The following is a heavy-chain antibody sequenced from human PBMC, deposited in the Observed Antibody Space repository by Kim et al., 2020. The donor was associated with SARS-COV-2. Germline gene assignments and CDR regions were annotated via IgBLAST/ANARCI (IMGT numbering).Heavy chain of an antibody. CDR2: INPEGSST. J-gene: IGHJ4*02. CDR3: TTWGGSDY. Sequence: GGSLRLSCAASGFTFSAYWMHWVRQAPGKGLMWVSHINPEGSSTNYADSVKGRFTISRDNAKSTLFLQMNSLRAEDTAVYYCTTWGGSDYWGQGTLVTVSS. D-gene: IGHD2-21*01. V-gene: IGHV3-74*01. CDR1: GFTFSAYW.